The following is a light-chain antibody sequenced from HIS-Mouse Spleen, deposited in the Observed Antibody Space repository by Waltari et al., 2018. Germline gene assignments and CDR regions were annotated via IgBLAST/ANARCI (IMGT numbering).Light chain of an antibody. CDR2: EGS. Sequence: QSALTQPASVSGSPGQSITISCTGTSSDVGRYNLVSWYQQHPGKAPKLMIYEGSKPPSGVSNRFSGSKSGNTASLTIAGLQAEDEADYYCCSYAVSSTWVFGGGTKLTVL. V-gene: IGLV2-23*01. J-gene: IGLJ3*02. CDR1: SSDVGRYNL. CDR3: CSYAVSSTWV.